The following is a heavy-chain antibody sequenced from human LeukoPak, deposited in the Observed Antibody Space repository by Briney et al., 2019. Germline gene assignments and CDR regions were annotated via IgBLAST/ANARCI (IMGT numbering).Heavy chain of an antibody. CDR2: ISSSSSYI. CDR3: ARVSDYGDYD. D-gene: IGHD4-17*01. V-gene: IGHV3-21*01. CDR1: GFTFSSYS. J-gene: IGHJ4*02. Sequence: PGGSLRLSCAASGFTFSSYSMNWVRQAPGKGLEWVSSISSSSSYIYYVDSVKGRFTISRDNAKNSLYLQMNSLRAEDTAVYYCARVSDYGDYDWGQGTLVTVSS.